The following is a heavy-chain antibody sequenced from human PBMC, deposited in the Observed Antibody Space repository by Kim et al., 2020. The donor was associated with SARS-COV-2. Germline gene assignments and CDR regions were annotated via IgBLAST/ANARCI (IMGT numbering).Heavy chain of an antibody. J-gene: IGHJ4*02. CDR3: AKAGQRLVWGYFDY. CDR1: GFTFSSYA. Sequence: GGSLRLSCTASGFTFSSYAMTWVRQAPGKGLEWVSGISDSGGRTYYADSVKRRFTISRDNSKNTLYLQISTLSAEDTALYYCAKAGQRLVWGYFDYWGQGTLVTVSS. D-gene: IGHD6-13*01. CDR2: ISDSGGRT. V-gene: IGHV3-23*01.